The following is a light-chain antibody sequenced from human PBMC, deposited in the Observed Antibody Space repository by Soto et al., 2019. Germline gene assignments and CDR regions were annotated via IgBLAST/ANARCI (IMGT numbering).Light chain of an antibody. CDR2: GAS. CDR3: QQYNNWPPIT. J-gene: IGKJ5*01. V-gene: IGKV3-15*01. CDR1: QSVSSN. Sequence: EIVMTQSPATLSVSPGERATLSCRASQSVSSNLAWYQQKPGQAPRLLIFGASTRAIGIPARFSGSGSGTEFTLTISSLHSEDFAVYYCQQYNNWPPITFGQGTRVEI.